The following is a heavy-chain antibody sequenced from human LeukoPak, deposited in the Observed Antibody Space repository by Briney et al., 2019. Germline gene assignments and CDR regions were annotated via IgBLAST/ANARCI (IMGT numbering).Heavy chain of an antibody. D-gene: IGHD2-2*01. CDR1: GFTFSSYS. J-gene: IGHJ4*02. V-gene: IGHV3-21*01. Sequence: GGSLRLSCAASGFTFSSYSMNWVRQAPGKGLEWVSSISSSSSYIYYADPVKGRFTISRDNAKDSLYLQMNSLRAEDTAVYYCARDRGYCSSTSCYLFDYWGQGTLVTVSS. CDR2: ISSSSSYI. CDR3: ARDRGYCSSTSCYLFDY.